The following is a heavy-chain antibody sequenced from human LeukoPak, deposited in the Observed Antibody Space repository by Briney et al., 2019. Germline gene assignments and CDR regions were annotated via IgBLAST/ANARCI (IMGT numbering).Heavy chain of an antibody. CDR2: IYYSGST. V-gene: IGHV4-59*01. Sequence: PSETLSLTCTVSGGSISSYYGSWIRQPPGKGLEWIGYIYYSGSTNYNPSLKSRVTISVDTSKNQFSLKLNSVTAADTAVYYCASSPPAEADLDVWGQGTTVTVSS. CDR3: ASSPPAEADLDV. CDR1: GGSISSYY. J-gene: IGHJ6*02.